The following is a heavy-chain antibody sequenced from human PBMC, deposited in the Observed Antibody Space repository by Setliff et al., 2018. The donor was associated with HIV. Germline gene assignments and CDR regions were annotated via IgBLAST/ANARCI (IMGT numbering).Heavy chain of an antibody. V-gene: IGHV1-18*01. CDR2: ISAYNGNT. CDR3: ARDPPSSGWYRADY. D-gene: IGHD6-19*01. CDR1: GYTFTSYG. Sequence: ASVKVSCKASGYTFTSYGISWVRQAPGQGLEWMGWISAYNGNTDYAQKLQGRVALTTDTSTSTAYMELRSLRSDDTAVYYCARDPPSSGWYRADYWGQGTLVTVSS. J-gene: IGHJ4*02.